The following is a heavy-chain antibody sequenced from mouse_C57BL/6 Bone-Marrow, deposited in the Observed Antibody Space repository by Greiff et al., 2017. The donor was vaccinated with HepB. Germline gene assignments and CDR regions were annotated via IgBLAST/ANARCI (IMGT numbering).Heavy chain of an antibody. CDR1: GYTFTDYY. J-gene: IGHJ1*03. CDR3: ARSLRFPYWNFDV. D-gene: IGHD1-1*01. V-gene: IGHV1-77*01. Sequence: VKLQQSGAELVKPGASVKISCKASGYTFTDYYINWVKQRPGQGLEWIGKIGPGSGSTYYNEKFKGKATLTADKSSSTAYMQLSSLTSEDSAVYFCARSLRFPYWNFDVWGTGTTVTVSS. CDR2: IGPGSGST.